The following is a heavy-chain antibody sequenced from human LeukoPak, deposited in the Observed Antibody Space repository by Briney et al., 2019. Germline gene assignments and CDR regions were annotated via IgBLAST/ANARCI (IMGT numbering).Heavy chain of an antibody. D-gene: IGHD6-13*01. CDR2: IYYSGST. CDR1: GGSISSYY. V-gene: IGHV4-59*08. CDR3: ARQDSSTAGDWFDP. Sequence: SETLSLTCTVSGGSISSYYWSWIRQPPGKGLEGIGYIYYSGSTNYNPSLKSRGTISVDTCKNQFSLKLSSVTAADTAVYYCARQDSSTAGDWFDPWGQGTLVTVSS. J-gene: IGHJ5*02.